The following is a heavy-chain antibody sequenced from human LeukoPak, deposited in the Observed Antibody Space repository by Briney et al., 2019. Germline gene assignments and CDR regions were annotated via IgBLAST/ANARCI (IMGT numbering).Heavy chain of an antibody. J-gene: IGHJ4*02. CDR2: IKKDGSEK. Sequence: QSGGSLRLSCAASGFTFNKYWMTWVRQAPGKGLEWVANIKKDGSEKYYVDSVKGRFTVSRDNAKNSLYLQMNSLRAVDTAVYYCARDRRSFDWFRGDELVGPFDYWGQGTLVTVSS. CDR3: ARDRRSFDWFRGDELVGPFDY. CDR1: GFTFNKYW. D-gene: IGHD3-9*01. V-gene: IGHV3-7*01.